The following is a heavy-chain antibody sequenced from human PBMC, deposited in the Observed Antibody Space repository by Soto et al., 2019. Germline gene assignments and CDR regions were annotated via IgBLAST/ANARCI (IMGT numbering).Heavy chain of an antibody. Sequence: KRLEWVPAISGSGGSTYYADSVKGRFTIPRDSSKNTLYLQMNGLRAEDTVFYFHAKDGIGDVPSVSAFLLNRTSDL. CDR3: AKDGIGDVPSVSAFLLNRTSDL. D-gene: IGHD2-15*01. V-gene: IGHV3-23*01. J-gene: IGHJ2*01. CDR2: ISGSGGST.